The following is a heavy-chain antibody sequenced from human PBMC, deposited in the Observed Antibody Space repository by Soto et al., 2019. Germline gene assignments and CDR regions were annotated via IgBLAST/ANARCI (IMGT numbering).Heavy chain of an antibody. Sequence: QVQLQQWGAGLLKPSETLSLTCAVYCGSFSGYYWSWIRQPPGKGREWIGEINHSGSTNSNPSLKSRVTTSVDTSKNQCSLKLSSVTAADTAVYYCARGRLFYYYYYGMDVWGQGTTVTVSS. CDR3: ARGRLFYYYYYGMDV. J-gene: IGHJ6*02. V-gene: IGHV4-34*01. CDR1: CGSFSGYY. CDR2: INHSGST.